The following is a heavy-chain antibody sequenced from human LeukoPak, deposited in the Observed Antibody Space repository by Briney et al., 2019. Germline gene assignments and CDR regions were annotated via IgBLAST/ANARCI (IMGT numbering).Heavy chain of an antibody. V-gene: IGHV4-34*01. CDR1: GGSFSGYY. D-gene: IGHD2-2*01. J-gene: IGHJ5*02. CDR2: INHSGST. CDR3: ARGRSTSYSNWFDP. Sequence: SETLSLTCAVYGGSFSGYYWSWIRQPPGKGLEWIGEINHSGSTNYNPSLKSRVTISVDTSKNQFSPKLSSVTAADTAVYYCARGRSTSYSNWFDPWGQGTLVTVSS.